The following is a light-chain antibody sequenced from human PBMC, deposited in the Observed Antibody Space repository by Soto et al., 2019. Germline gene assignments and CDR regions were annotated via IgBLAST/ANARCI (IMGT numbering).Light chain of an antibody. CDR3: PQYSTSPRT. V-gene: IGKV3-20*01. J-gene: IGKJ2*01. Sequence: ETVLTQSPGTLSLSPGERATLSCRASQSLTGSFLAWYQQKPGQAPKVLIYGASNRATGLPDRFSGSGSGTAVTLTISRLGPEDFAVYYCPQYSTSPRTFCQGTKLDIK. CDR2: GAS. CDR1: QSLTGSF.